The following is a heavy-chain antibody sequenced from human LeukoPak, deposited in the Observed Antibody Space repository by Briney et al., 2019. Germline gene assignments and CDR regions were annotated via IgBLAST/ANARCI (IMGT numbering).Heavy chain of an antibody. D-gene: IGHD3-3*01. CDR3: ARAGPYDFWSGRDPAAFDI. CDR2: ISYDGSNK. CDR1: GFTFSSYA. V-gene: IGHV3-30-3*01. J-gene: IGHJ3*02. Sequence: PGGSLRLSCAASGFTFSSYAMHWVRQAPGKGLEWVAVISYDGSNKYYADSVKGQFTISRDNSKNTLYLQMNSLRAEDTAVYYCARAGPYDFWSGRDPAAFDIWGQGTMVTVSS.